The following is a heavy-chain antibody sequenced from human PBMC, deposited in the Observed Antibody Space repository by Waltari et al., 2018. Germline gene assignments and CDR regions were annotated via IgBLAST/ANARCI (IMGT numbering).Heavy chain of an antibody. D-gene: IGHD6-19*01. J-gene: IGHJ6*02. Sequence: GKGLEWVGFIRSKAYGGTTEYAASVKGRFTISRDDSKSIAYLQMNSLKTEDTAVYYCAKDLGEGGWYSEVIYYYYYGMDVWGQGTTVTVSS. CDR2: IRSKAYGGTT. CDR3: AKDLGEGGWYSEVIYYYYYGMDV. V-gene: IGHV3-49*02.